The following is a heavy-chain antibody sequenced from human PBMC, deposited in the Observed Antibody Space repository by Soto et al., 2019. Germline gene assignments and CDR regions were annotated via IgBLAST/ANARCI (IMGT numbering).Heavy chain of an antibody. J-gene: IGHJ4*02. CDR1: GFTFSTYG. CDR3: AKVAVEKMIDY. Sequence: QMQLVESGGGVVQPGRSLRLSCAASGFTFSTYGMHWVRQAPGKGLEWVAVISFDGSNKNYADSLKGRFTISRDNAKNTLYLQMNSLRPEDTAVYYCAKVAVEKMIDYWGQGTLVTVSS. CDR2: ISFDGSNK. V-gene: IGHV3-30*18.